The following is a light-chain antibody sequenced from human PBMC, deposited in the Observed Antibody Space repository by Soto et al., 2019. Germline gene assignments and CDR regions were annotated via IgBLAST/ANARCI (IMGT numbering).Light chain of an antibody. CDR2: RNN. CDR3: AAWDDSLSGYF. V-gene: IGLV1-47*01. Sequence: QSVLTQPPSASGTPGQRVTISCSGSSTNIGSNYVYWYQQLPGTAPKLLLYRNNPRPPGVPDRSSGSKSGTSASLAISGLRSEDEADYYCAAWDDSLSGYFFGTGTKVT. J-gene: IGLJ1*01. CDR1: STNIGSNY.